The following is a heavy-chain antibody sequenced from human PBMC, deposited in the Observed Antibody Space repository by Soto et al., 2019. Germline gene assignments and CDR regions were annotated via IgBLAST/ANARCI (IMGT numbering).Heavy chain of an antibody. CDR2: ILHDGNNK. CDR3: ARVTAAGSFDY. V-gene: IGHV3-30*14. CDR1: GFTFSNYI. J-gene: IGHJ4*02. Sequence: GGSLRLSCAASGFTFSNYILHWVRQAPGKGLEWVAMILHDGNNKYYPGSVKGRFTISRENAKNSLYLQMNSLRAGDTAVYYCARVTAAGSFDYWGQGTLVTVSS. D-gene: IGHD6-13*01.